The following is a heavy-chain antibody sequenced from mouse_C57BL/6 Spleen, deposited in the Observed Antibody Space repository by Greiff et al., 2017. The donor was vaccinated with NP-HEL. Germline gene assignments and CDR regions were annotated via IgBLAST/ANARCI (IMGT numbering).Heavy chain of an antibody. J-gene: IGHJ4*01. Sequence: ESGPGLVKPSQSLSLTCSVTGYSITSGYYWNWIRQFPGNKLEWMGYISYDGSNNYNPSLKNRISITRDTSKNQFFLKLNSVTTEDTATYYCARYDYEAMDYWGQGTSVTVSS. CDR2: ISYDGSN. CDR3: ARYDYEAMDY. CDR1: GYSITSGYY. V-gene: IGHV3-6*01.